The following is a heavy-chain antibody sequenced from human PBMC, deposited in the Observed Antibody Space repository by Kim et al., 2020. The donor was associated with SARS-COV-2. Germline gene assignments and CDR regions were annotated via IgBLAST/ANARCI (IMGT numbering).Heavy chain of an antibody. J-gene: IGHJ4*02. CDR1: GYTFTSYG. CDR2: ISAYNGNT. Sequence: ASVKVSCKASGYTFTSYGISWVRQAPGQGLEWMGWISAYNGNTNYAQKLQGRVTMTTDTSTSTAYMELRSLRSDDTAVYYCSRDPPLEAATSFDYWGQGTLVSVSS. D-gene: IGHD2-15*01. V-gene: IGHV1-18*01. CDR3: SRDPPLEAATSFDY.